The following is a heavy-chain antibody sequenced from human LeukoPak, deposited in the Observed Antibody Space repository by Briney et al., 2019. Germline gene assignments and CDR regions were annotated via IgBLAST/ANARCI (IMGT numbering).Heavy chain of an antibody. J-gene: IGHJ4*02. CDR3: ARVVTTNTLDY. CDR2: IYYGGST. V-gene: IGHV4-59*01. CDR1: GGSISSYY. Sequence: SETLSLTCTVSGGSISSYYWSWIRQPPGKGLEWIGYIYYGGSTNYNPSLKSRVTISVDTSKNQFSLKLSSVTAADTAVYYCARVVTTNTLDYWGQGTLVTVSS. D-gene: IGHD4-11*01.